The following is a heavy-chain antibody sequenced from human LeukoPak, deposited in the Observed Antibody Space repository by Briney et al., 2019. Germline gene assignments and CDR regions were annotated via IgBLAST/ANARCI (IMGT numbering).Heavy chain of an antibody. Sequence: SETLSLTCAVYGGSFSGYYWSWTRQPPGKGLEWIGEINHSGSTNYNPSLKSRVTISVDTSKNQFSLKLSSVTAADTAVYYCARGYGIWFGELTRWFDPWGQGTLVTVSS. CDR1: GGSFSGYY. CDR3: ARGYGIWFGELTRWFDP. J-gene: IGHJ5*02. CDR2: INHSGST. D-gene: IGHD3-10*01. V-gene: IGHV4-34*01.